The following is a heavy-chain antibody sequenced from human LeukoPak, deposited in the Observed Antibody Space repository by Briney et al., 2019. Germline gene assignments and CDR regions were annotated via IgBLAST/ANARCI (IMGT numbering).Heavy chain of an antibody. Sequence: PGGSLRLSCAASGFTFSSYSMNWVRQAQGKGLEWVSSISSSSSYIYYADSVKGRFTISRDNAKNSLYLQMNSLRAEDTAVYYCARAWKGGYCSSTSCSDYYYYMDVWGKGTTVTVSS. CDR1: GFTFSSYS. CDR2: ISSSSSYI. V-gene: IGHV3-21*01. D-gene: IGHD2-2*01. J-gene: IGHJ6*03. CDR3: ARAWKGGYCSSTSCSDYYYYMDV.